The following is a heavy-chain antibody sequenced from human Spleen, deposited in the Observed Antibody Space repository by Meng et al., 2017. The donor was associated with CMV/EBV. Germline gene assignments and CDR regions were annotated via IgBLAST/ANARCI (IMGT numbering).Heavy chain of an antibody. Sequence: QVQLQQWGAGLLKPSETLSLTCAVYGGSFSGYYWSWIRQPPGKGLEWIGEINHSGSTNYNPSLKSRVTISVDTSKNQFSLKLSSVTAADTAVYYCARFLAVAGRLDYWGQGTLVTVPS. J-gene: IGHJ4*02. D-gene: IGHD6-19*01. CDR2: INHSGST. CDR1: GGSFSGYY. CDR3: ARFLAVAGRLDY. V-gene: IGHV4-34*01.